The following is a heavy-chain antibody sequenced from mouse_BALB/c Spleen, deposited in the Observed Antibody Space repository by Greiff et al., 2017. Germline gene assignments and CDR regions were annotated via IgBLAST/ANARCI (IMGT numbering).Heavy chain of an antibody. Sequence: EVHLVESGGGLVKPGGSLKLSCAASGFTFSSYAMSWVRQTPEKRLEWVASISSGGSTYYPDSVKGRFTISRDNARNILYLQMSSLRSEDTAMYYCAREDDGYLYYAMDYWGQGTSVTVSS. V-gene: IGHV5-6-5*01. CDR2: ISSGGST. J-gene: IGHJ4*01. D-gene: IGHD2-3*01. CDR1: GFTFSSYA. CDR3: AREDDGYLYYAMDY.